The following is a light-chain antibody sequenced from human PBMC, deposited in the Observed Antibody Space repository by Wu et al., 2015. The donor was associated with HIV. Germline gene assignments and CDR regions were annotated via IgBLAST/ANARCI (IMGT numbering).Light chain of an antibody. CDR3: QQSYSTPYT. J-gene: IGKJ2*01. Sequence: DIQMTQSPSSLSASVGDRVTITCRASQSISSYLNWYQQKPGKAPNLLIYAASTLQSGVPSRFSGSGSGTDFTLTISSLQPEDFATYYCQQSYSTPYTFGQGTKLE. CDR2: AAS. V-gene: IGKV1-39*01. CDR1: QSISSY.